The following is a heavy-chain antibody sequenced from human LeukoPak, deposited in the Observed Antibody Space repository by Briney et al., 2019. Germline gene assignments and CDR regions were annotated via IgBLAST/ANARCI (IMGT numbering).Heavy chain of an antibody. V-gene: IGHV3-30*04. CDR2: ISYDGSNK. D-gene: IGHD2-2*01. CDR3: ARDDQLLYSGGLLDY. CDR1: GFTFSSYA. Sequence: PGRSLRLSCAASGFTFSSYAMDWVSQDPGKGMEWVAVISYDGSNKYYADSVKGRFTISRDNSKNTLYLQMNSLRAEDTAVYYCARDDQLLYSGGLLDYWGQGTLVTVSS. J-gene: IGHJ4*02.